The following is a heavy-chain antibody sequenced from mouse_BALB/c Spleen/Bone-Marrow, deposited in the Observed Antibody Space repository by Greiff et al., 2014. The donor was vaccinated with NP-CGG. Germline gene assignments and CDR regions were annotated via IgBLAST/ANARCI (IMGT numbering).Heavy chain of an antibody. Sequence: EVQLVESGGGLVKPGGSLKLFCAASGFTFSDYYMYWVRQTPEKRLEWVATISDGGSYTYYPDSVKGRFTISRDNAKNNLYLQMSRLKSEDTAMYYCARGNYGNYGAMDYWGQGTSVTVSS. CDR2: ISDGGSYT. D-gene: IGHD2-1*01. J-gene: IGHJ4*01. CDR1: GFTFSDYY. V-gene: IGHV5-4*02. CDR3: ARGNYGNYGAMDY.